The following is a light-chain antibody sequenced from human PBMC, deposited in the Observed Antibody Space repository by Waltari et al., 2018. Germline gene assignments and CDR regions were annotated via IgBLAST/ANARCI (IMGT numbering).Light chain of an antibody. V-gene: IGKV3-20*01. CDR1: QSVSNTH. J-gene: IGKJ1*01. CDR3: QQYGSAPRT. Sequence: EIVLTQSPGTLSLSPGERATLSCRASQSVSNTHLAWYQQIPGQAPRLLIYAASRRATGVPDRFSGSGSGTDFTLTISRLEAEDFAVYYCQQYGSAPRTFGQGTKVEIK. CDR2: AAS.